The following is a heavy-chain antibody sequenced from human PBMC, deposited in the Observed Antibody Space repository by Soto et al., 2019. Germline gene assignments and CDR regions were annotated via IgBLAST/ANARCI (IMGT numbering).Heavy chain of an antibody. CDR2: TNSDGTDS. V-gene: IGHV3-43D*04. J-gene: IGHJ4*02. CDR1: GFDFEDYA. CDR3: AKSLYYYDSSPLDH. D-gene: IGHD3-22*01. Sequence: PWGSLRLSCAAAGFDFEDYAMHWVRQVPGKGLEWVSLTNSDGTDSYYMDSVKGRFTISRDNAKSTLYLQMDRLRPEDTALYFCAKSLYYYDSSPLDHWGQGTLVTIS.